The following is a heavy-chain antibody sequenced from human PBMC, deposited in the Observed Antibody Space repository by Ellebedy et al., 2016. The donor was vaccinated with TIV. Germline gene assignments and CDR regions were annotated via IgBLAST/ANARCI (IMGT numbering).Heavy chain of an antibody. CDR1: GFTFSDYY. V-gene: IGHV3-23*01. J-gene: IGHJ6*02. Sequence: PGGSLRLSCAASGFTFSDYYMSWIRQAPGKGLEWVSSISVSGGSTYYADSVKGRFTISRDISKNTLYLQMNSLRAEDTAVYYCAKDVVYYGSGESAMDVWGQGTTVTVSS. D-gene: IGHD3-10*01. CDR3: AKDVVYYGSGESAMDV. CDR2: ISVSGGST.